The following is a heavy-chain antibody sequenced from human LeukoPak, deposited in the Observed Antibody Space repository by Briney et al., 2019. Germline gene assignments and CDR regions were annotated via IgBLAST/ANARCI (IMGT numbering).Heavy chain of an antibody. CDR1: GYTFTGYY. V-gene: IGHV1-2*02. CDR3: ATGLQYGLWGVPYFYYMHA. D-gene: IGHD3-10*01. J-gene: IGHJ6*03. Sequence: ASVKVSCKASGYTFTGYYMHWVRQAPGHGFEWMGWVNPRNGGTHYAQNFQGRVTITGDTSITTAYMELGSLTSDDTAVYYCATGLQYGLWGVPYFYYMHAWGKGTTVTASS. CDR2: VNPRNGGT.